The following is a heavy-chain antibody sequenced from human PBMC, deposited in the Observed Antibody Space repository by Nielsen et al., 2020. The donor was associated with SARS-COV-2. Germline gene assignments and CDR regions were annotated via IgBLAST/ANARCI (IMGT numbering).Heavy chain of an antibody. D-gene: IGHD6-13*01. V-gene: IGHV3-9*01. Sequence: SLKISCAASGFTFDDYAMHWVRQAPGKGLEWVSGISWNSGSIGYADSVKGRFTISRDNAKNSLYLQMNSLRAEDTALYYCAKDSGAAAGSYWYFDLWGRGTLVTVSS. CDR1: GFTFDDYA. J-gene: IGHJ2*01. CDR3: AKDSGAAAGSYWYFDL. CDR2: ISWNSGSI.